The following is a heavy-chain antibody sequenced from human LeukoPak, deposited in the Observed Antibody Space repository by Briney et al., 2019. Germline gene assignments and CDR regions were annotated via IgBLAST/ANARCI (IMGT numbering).Heavy chain of an antibody. J-gene: IGHJ4*02. Sequence: GGSLRLSCSASGXTFTNAWMSWVRQAPGKGLEWVGRIKSKTDGGTTDYAAPVKGRSSISRDDSKNTLYLQMNSLKSEDTAVYYCQGGRFWGQGTLVTVSS. D-gene: IGHD1-26*01. CDR1: GXTFTNAW. CDR3: QGGRF. CDR2: IKSKTDGGTT. V-gene: IGHV3-15*01.